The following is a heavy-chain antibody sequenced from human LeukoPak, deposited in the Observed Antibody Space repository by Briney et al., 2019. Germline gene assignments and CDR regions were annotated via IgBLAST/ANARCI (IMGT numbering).Heavy chain of an antibody. V-gene: IGHV4-61*03. CDR2: IYYSGTT. D-gene: IGHD6-19*01. Sequence: SETLSLTCTVSGDSVSSDSYYWSWIRQPPGKGLEWIAYIYYSGTTKYNPSLKSRVTIAVDTSKNHFSLKLSSVTAADTAVYYCARQDRGWAKDYWGQGILVTVSS. J-gene: IGHJ4*02. CDR3: ARQDRGWAKDY. CDR1: GDSVSSDSYY.